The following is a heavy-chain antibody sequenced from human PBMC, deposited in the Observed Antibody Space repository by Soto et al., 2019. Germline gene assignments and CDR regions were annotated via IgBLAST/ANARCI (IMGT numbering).Heavy chain of an antibody. CDR1: GFTIRSYG. J-gene: IGHJ4*02. D-gene: IGHD3-10*01. V-gene: IGHV1-18*04. CDR3: ARSPPKYVSAKYYIQDFAY. Sequence: ASVKVSCKASGFTIRSYGITWVRQAPGQGLEWMGWISGYSGQTKYAQNVQDRVTMTTDTSTSTAYMELRSLRSDDTAVYYCARSPPKYVSAKYYIQDFAYGGQGTLFTV. CDR2: ISGYSGQT.